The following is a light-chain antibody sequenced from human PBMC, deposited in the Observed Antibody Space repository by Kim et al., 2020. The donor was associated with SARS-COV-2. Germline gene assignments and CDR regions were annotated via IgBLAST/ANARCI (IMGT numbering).Light chain of an antibody. CDR1: QNINNF. CDR2: DVS. J-gene: IGKJ2*01. V-gene: IGKV3-15*01. CDR3: QEYNNWPPNT. Sequence: VSPGERATLSCRASQNINNFVAWYQQKPGQAPRLLMYDVSTRATGVPARFSGSGSGTEFTLTINSLQSEDFAIYFCQEYNNWPPNTFGQGTKLEI.